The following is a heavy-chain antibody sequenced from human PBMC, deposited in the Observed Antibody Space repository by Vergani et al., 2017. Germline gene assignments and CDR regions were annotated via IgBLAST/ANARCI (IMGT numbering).Heavy chain of an antibody. CDR2: IYYSGST. D-gene: IGHD6-19*01. CDR3: ARHSTVEWLVKLGWIDP. CDR1: GSSIRSSNYY. V-gene: IGHV4-39*01. Sequence: QLQLQESGPGLVKPSATLSLTCSVSGSSIRSSNYYWGWIRQPPGKGLEWIESIYYSGSTYYNPSLKSRVTISVDTYKNQFSLKLSSVTAADTAVYFWARHSTVEWLVKLGWIDPWGQGILVTVSS. J-gene: IGHJ5*02.